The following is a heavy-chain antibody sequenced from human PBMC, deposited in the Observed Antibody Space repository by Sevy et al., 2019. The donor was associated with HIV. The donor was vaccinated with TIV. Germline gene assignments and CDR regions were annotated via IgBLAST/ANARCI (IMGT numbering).Heavy chain of an antibody. J-gene: IGHJ4*02. Sequence: ASVKVSCKASGYTFTIYGISWVRQAPEQGLEWMGWISAYSANTNYAQNLQGRVTMTTDTSTTTAYMELRSLRFDDTAVYYCARTSSYGSENYFDYWGQGTLVTVSS. D-gene: IGHD3-10*01. V-gene: IGHV1-18*01. CDR2: ISAYSANT. CDR1: GYTFTIYG. CDR3: ARTSSYGSENYFDY.